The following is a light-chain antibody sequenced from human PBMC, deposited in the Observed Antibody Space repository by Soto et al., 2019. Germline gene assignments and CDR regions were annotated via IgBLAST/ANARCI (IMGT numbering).Light chain of an antibody. V-gene: IGLV1-40*01. CDR1: SPHLGAGYD. CDR2: ANN. CDR3: QWYDSRLSGVI. J-gene: IGLJ2*01. Sequence: QSVLTQPPSVSGAPGQRVTISCTGSSPHLGAGYDVHWYQHLPGTAPKLLIYANNNRPSGVPDRFSGSKSGTSASLAITGLQADDESDYYCQWYDSRLSGVIFGGGTKLTVL.